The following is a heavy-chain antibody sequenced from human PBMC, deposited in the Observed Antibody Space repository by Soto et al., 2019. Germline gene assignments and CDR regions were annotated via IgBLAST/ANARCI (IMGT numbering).Heavy chain of an antibody. Sequence: QVQLVESGGGVVQPGRSLRLSFAASGFTFSNYAMHWVRQAPGKGLECVAVISYNGGNRFYRDYVKGRFTISRDNSKNTVHLQIDSLRYEDAAVYYCARGDREDTAVVIGVRPGEYGVDVWGQGTTVTVSS. CDR2: ISYNGGNR. D-gene: IGHD2-15*01. V-gene: IGHV3-30*04. CDR3: ARGDREDTAVVIGVRPGEYGVDV. J-gene: IGHJ6*02. CDR1: GFTFSNYA.